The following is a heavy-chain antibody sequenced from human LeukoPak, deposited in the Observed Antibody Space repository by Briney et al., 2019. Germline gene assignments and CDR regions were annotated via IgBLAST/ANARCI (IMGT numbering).Heavy chain of an antibody. V-gene: IGHV1-18*01. CDR1: GYTFTSYG. CDR3: ARVLPRFFRPYNWNYDAFDI. Sequence: ASVKVSCKASGYTFTSYGISWVRQAPGQGLEWMGWISAYNGNTNYAQKLQGRVTMTTDTSTSTAYMELRSLRSEDTAVYYCARVLPRFFRPYNWNYDAFDIWGQGTMVTVSS. J-gene: IGHJ3*02. CDR2: ISAYNGNT. D-gene: IGHD1-7*01.